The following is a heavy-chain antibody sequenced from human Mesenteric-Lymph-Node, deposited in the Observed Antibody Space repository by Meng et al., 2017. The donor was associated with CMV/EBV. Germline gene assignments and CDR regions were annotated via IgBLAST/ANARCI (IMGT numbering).Heavy chain of an antibody. J-gene: IGHJ4*02. D-gene: IGHD4-17*01. Sequence: SHSYYWPWIRQHPGKGLEWIGYIHYSGSTYYNPSLKSRITISVDTSKNQFSLKLNSVTAADTAVYYCARDLLGGTGTTDYWGQGTLVTVS. V-gene: IGHV4-31*02. CDR2: IHYSGST. CDR3: ARDLLGGTGTTDY. CDR1: SHSYY.